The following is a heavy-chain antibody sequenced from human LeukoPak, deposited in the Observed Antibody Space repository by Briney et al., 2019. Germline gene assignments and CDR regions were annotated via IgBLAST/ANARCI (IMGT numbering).Heavy chain of an antibody. J-gene: IGHJ6*02. CDR1: GYTFTSYG. D-gene: IGHD6-19*01. CDR3: ASAYSSGWAQYYYYYGMDV. V-gene: IGHV1-18*01. Sequence: GASVKVSCKASGYTFTSYGISWVRQAPGQGLEWMGWISAYNGNTNYAQKLQGRVTMTTDTSTSTAYMELRSLRSDDTAVYYCASAYSSGWAQYYYYYGMDVWGQGTTVTVPS. CDR2: ISAYNGNT.